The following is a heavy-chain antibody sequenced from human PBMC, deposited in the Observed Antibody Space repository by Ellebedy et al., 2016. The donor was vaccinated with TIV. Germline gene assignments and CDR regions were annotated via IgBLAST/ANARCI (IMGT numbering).Heavy chain of an antibody. J-gene: IGHJ4*02. CDR1: GFTFSSYW. V-gene: IGHV3-7*01. CDR3: ARDTYDILAGLDY. Sequence: GESLKISCAASGFTFSSYWMSWVRQAPGKGLEWVANIKQDGSEKYYVDSVKGRFTISRDNAKNSLFLQMNSLRAEDTAVYYCARDTYDILAGLDYWGQGTLVTVSS. CDR2: IKQDGSEK. D-gene: IGHD3-9*01.